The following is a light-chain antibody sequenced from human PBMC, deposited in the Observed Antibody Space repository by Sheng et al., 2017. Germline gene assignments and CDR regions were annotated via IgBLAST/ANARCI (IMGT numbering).Light chain of an antibody. CDR3: QQYGSSQWT. J-gene: IGKJ1*01. CDR2: DAS. CDR1: QSVTYNH. Sequence: ELVLTQSPGTLSLSPGERATLSCRTSQSVTYNHLAWYQQKPGQAPRLLIYDASNRATGIPARFSGSGSGTDFTLTISSLEPEDFAVYYCQQYGSSQWTFGQGTKVEIK. V-gene: IGKV3-20*01.